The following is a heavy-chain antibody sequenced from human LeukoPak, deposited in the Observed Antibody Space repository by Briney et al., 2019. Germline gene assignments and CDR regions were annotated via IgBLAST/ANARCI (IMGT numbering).Heavy chain of an antibody. CDR2: IYWDDDE. Sequence: SGPTLVKPTQTLTLTCTFSGFSLYTSGEGVGWIRQPPGKALEWLALIYWDDDERYSPSLKSRLTITNDTSKNQVVLMMTNMDPVDTATYYCAHRRNAGSGSYDYWGQGTLVTVSS. CDR3: AHRRNAGSGSYDY. J-gene: IGHJ4*02. CDR1: GFSLYTSGEG. D-gene: IGHD3-10*01. V-gene: IGHV2-5*02.